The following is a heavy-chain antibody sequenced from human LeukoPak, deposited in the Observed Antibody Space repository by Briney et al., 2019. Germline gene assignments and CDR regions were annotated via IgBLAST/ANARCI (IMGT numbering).Heavy chain of an antibody. J-gene: IGHJ4*02. V-gene: IGHV1-18*01. CDR3: ARGESGIKLGYCSGGSCYPPGY. D-gene: IGHD2-15*01. CDR1: GYTFTSYG. CDR2: ISAYNGNT. Sequence: GASVKVSCKASGYTFTSYGISWVRQAPGQGLEWMGWISAYNGNTNYAQKLQGRVTMTTDTSTSTAYMELRSLRSDDTAVYYCARGESGIKLGYCSGGSCYPPGYWGQGTLVTVSS.